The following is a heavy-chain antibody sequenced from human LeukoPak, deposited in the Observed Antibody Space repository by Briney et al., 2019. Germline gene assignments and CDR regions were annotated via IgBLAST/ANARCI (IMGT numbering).Heavy chain of an antibody. V-gene: IGHV3-53*01. J-gene: IGHJ4*02. CDR2: IYSGGST. D-gene: IGHD4-23*01. Sequence: GGSLRLSCAASGFTVSSNYMSWVRQAPGKGLEWVSVIYSGGSTYYADSVKGRFTISRDNSKNTLYLQMNSLRAEDTAVYYCARERGYGGNLNYFDYWGQGTLVTVSS. CDR3: ARERGYGGNLNYFDY. CDR1: GFTVSSNY.